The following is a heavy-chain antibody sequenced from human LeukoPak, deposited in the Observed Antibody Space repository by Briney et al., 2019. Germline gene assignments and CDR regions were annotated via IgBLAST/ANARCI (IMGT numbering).Heavy chain of an antibody. CDR1: GFTFSSYA. CDR2: ISYDGSNK. D-gene: IGHD5-24*01. CDR3: ARDGYNYGGYFDY. V-gene: IGHV3-30-3*01. Sequence: GGSLRLSCAASGFTFSSYAMHWVRQAPGKGLEWVAVISYDGSNKYYADSVKGRFTISRDNSKNTLYLQMNSLRAEDTAVYYCARDGYNYGGYFDYWGQGTLVTVSS. J-gene: IGHJ4*02.